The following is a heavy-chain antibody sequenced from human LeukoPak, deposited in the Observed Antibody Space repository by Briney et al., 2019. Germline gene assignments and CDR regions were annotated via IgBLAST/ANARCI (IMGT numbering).Heavy chain of an antibody. D-gene: IGHD3-10*01. V-gene: IGHV3-23*01. CDR3: AKGSDYYGSVTSKKTD. CDR2: ITARGNTT. J-gene: IGHJ4*02. Sequence: GGSLGLSCAASGFTFSSHAMTWVRQAPGKGLECVSTITARGNTTQYADSVKGRFTISRDNSKNTLYVQMTSLRAEDTAIYYCAKGSDYYGSVTSKKTDWGQGTLVTVSS. CDR1: GFTFSSHA.